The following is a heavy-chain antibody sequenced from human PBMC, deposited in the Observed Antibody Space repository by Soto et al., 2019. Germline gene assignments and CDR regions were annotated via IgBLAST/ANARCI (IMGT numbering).Heavy chain of an antibody. V-gene: IGHV1-18*01. CDR2: ISGYTGNT. Sequence: QVQLVQSGAEVKKPGASVKVSCKASGYTFSTYGISWVRQAPGQGLEWMGWISGYTGNTNYAQRLQGRVTMTTDTSTSTVDIELRSLRSDDTAVYYCARDTNNFFDYWGQGTLVTVSS. CDR3: ARDTNNFFDY. J-gene: IGHJ4*02. CDR1: GYTFSTYG. D-gene: IGHD2-2*01.